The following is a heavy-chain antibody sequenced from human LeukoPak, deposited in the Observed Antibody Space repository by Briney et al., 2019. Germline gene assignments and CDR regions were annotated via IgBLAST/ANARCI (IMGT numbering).Heavy chain of an antibody. D-gene: IGHD6-6*01. CDR3: ARWYSSSSYDY. CDR2: ISYSGNT. Sequence: SETLSLTCTVSGGSISNYYWTWIRQPPGKGLEWIGFISYSGNTNYNPSLKSRVTISLDTSKNQFSLKLISVTAADTAVYYCARWYSSSSYDYWGQGTLVTVSS. J-gene: IGHJ4*02. V-gene: IGHV4-59*12. CDR1: GGSISNYY.